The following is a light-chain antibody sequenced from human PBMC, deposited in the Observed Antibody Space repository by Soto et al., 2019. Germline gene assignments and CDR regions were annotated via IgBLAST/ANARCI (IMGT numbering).Light chain of an antibody. CDR2: GAS. CDR3: QHYGSSTWT. J-gene: IGKJ1*01. CDR1: QSVSSSY. Sequence: EIVLTQSPGTLSLSPGERATLSCRASQSVSSSYLAWYQQKPGQAPGLLIYGASSRATGIPDRFSGSGSGTDFTLTISRLEPADFAVYYCQHYGSSTWTFGQGTKVEIK. V-gene: IGKV3-20*01.